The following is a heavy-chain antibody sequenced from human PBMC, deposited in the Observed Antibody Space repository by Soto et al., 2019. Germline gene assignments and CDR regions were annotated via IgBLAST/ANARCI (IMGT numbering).Heavy chain of an antibody. V-gene: IGHV3-48*02. CDR3: ARDQAVTTYLTFDYYYGMDV. D-gene: IGHD4-17*01. CDR2: ISSSSSTI. Sequence: GGSLRLSCAASGFTFSSYSMNWVRQAPGKGLEWVSYISSSSSTIYYADSVKGRFTISRDNAKNSLYLQMNSLRDEDTAVYYCARDQAVTTYLTFDYYYGMDVWGQGTTVTVSS. CDR1: GFTFSSYS. J-gene: IGHJ6*02.